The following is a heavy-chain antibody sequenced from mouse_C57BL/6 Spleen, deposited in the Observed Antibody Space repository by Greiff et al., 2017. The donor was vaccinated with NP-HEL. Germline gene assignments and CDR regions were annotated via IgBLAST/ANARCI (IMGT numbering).Heavy chain of an antibody. CDR2: ISSGGDYI. D-gene: IGHD1-1*01. CDR3: TRDAAYGSSYKDAMDY. V-gene: IGHV5-9-1*02. CDR1: GFTFSSYA. Sequence: EVKLVESGEGLVKPGGSLKLSCAASGFTFSSYAMSWVRQTPEKRLEWVAYISSGGDYIYYADTVKGRFTISRDNARNTLYLQMSSLKSEDTAMYYCTRDAAYGSSYKDAMDYWGQGTSVTVSS. J-gene: IGHJ4*01.